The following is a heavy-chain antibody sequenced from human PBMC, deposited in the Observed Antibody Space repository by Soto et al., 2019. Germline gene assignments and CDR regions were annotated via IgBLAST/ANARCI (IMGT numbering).Heavy chain of an antibody. CDR1: GDFVASNSAA. CDR3: TRGRSTGWHYLDY. J-gene: IGHJ4*02. D-gene: IGHD6-19*01. V-gene: IGHV6-1*01. CDR2: TYYRSKWYN. Sequence: SQTLSLTCAISGDFVASNSAAWNWIRQSPARGLEWLGRTYYRSKWYNEHAVSVKSRISINPDTPKNQFSLQLSSVTPDDTAVYYCTRGRSTGWHYLDYWGQGNLVTVSS.